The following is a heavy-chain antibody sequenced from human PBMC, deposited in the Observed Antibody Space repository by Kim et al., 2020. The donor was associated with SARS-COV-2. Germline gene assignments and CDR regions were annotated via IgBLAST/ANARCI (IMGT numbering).Heavy chain of an antibody. Sequence: SETLSLTCTVSGGSISSGDYYWSWIRQPPGKGLEWIGYIYYSGSTYYNPSLKSRVTISVDTSKNQFSLKLSSVTAADTAVYYCARDEGEWWFDPWGQGTLVTVSS. D-gene: IGHD2-8*01. CDR1: GGSISSGDYY. J-gene: IGHJ5*02. CDR3: ARDEGEWWFDP. V-gene: IGHV4-30-4*01. CDR2: IYYSGST.